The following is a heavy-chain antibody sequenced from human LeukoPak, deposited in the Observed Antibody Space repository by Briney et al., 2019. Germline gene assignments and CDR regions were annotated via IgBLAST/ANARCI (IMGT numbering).Heavy chain of an antibody. Sequence: GGSLRLSCAASGFTFSGSAMTWVRQAPGKGLEWVSSIGPSGTSAYYADSVKGRFTISRDNSKNTLYLQMNSLRAEDTAVYYCAKSQLYCSSTSCYPFDYWGQGTLVTVSS. J-gene: IGHJ4*02. CDR1: GFTFSGSA. CDR2: IGPSGTSA. D-gene: IGHD2-2*01. CDR3: AKSQLYCSSTSCYPFDY. V-gene: IGHV3-23*01.